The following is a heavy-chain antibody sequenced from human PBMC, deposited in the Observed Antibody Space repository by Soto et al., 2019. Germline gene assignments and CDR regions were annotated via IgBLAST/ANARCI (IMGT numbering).Heavy chain of an antibody. Sequence: GGSLRLSCAASGFTFSNAWMNWVRQAPGKGLEWVGRIKNKTDGGTTDYAAPVKGKFTISKDDSKNTLYLQIKSLKTEDTAVYYCTTQALDDYFDYWGQGTLVTVSS. J-gene: IGHJ4*02. CDR3: TTQALDDYFDY. D-gene: IGHD1-1*01. CDR1: GFTFSNAW. V-gene: IGHV3-15*07. CDR2: IKNKTDGGTT.